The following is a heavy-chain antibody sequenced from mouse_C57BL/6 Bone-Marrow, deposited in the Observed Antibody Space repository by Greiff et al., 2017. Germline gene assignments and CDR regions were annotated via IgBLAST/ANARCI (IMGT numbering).Heavy chain of an antibody. CDR3: ARAVGVVAPDAMDY. Sequence: GYSFTGYYMIWVKQSPEKSLEWIGEINPSTGGTTYNQKFKAKATLTVDKSSSTAYMQLKSLTSEDSAVYYCARAVGVVAPDAMDYWGQGTSVTVSS. J-gene: IGHJ4*01. V-gene: IGHV1-42*01. CDR1: GYSFTGYY. CDR2: INPSTGGT. D-gene: IGHD1-1*01.